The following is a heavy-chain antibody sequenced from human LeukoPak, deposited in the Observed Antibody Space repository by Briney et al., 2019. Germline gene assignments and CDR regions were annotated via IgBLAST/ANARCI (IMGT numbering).Heavy chain of an antibody. CDR1: GFTFSGHD. V-gene: IGHV3-13*05. Sequence: GGSLRLSCAASGFTFSGHDMRWVRQTTGKGLEWVSGIGTAGDPYYLDSVKGRFTISRENAKNSLYLQMNSLRAGDTAVYYCARSRTSWGAFDIWGQGTMVTVSS. CDR3: ARSRTSWGAFDI. CDR2: IGTAGDP. D-gene: IGHD1-26*01. J-gene: IGHJ3*02.